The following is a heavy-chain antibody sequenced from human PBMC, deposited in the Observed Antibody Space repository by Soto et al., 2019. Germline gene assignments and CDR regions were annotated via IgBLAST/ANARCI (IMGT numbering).Heavy chain of an antibody. CDR2: ISYDGSNK. D-gene: IGHD5-12*01. J-gene: IGHJ4*02. V-gene: IGHV3-30-3*01. CDR1: GFTFSSYA. CDR3: ARDYGYSGYDYFDY. Sequence: GGSLRLSCAASGFTFSSYAMHWVRQAPGKGLEWVAVISYDGSNKYYADSVKGRFTISRDNSKNTLYLQMNSLRAEGTAVYYCARDYGYSGYDYFDYWGQGTLVTVS.